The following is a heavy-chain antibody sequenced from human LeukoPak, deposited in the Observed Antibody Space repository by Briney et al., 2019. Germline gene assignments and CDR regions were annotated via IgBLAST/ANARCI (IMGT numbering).Heavy chain of an antibody. J-gene: IGHJ4*02. V-gene: IGHV3-7*01. CDR2: IKQDGSEK. D-gene: IGHD1-26*01. Sequence: GGSLRLSCVASGFTFSSNGMHWVRQAPGKGLEWVANIKQDGSEKYYVDSVEGRFTVSRDNTKNSLYLQMNSLRAEDTAVYYCTMIEWERWRGWGQGTLVTVSS. CDR3: TMIEWERWRG. CDR1: GFTFSSNG.